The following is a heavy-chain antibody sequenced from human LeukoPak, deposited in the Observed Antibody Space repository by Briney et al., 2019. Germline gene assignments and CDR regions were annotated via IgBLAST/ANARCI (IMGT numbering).Heavy chain of an antibody. CDR2: IYYSGST. CDR1: GGSVSSGSYY. J-gene: IGHJ4*02. D-gene: IGHD6-19*01. CDR3: ARVVAGRTHFDY. V-gene: IGHV4-61*01. Sequence: SETLSLTCTVSGGSVSSGSYYWSWIRQPPGKGLEWIGYIYYSGSTNYNPSLKSRVTISVDTSKNQFSLKLSSVTAADTAVYCCARVVAGRTHFDYWGQGTLVTVSS.